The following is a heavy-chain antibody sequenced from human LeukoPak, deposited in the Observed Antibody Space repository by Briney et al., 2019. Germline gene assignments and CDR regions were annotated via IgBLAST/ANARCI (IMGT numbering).Heavy chain of an antibody. V-gene: IGHV4-39*01. CDR2: IYYSGST. CDR1: GGSISSSSYY. J-gene: IGHJ5*02. D-gene: IGHD1-14*01. Sequence: SETLSLTCTVSGGSISSSSYYWGWIRQPPGKGLEWIGSIYYSGSTYYNPSLKSRVTISVDTSKNQFSLKLSSVTAADTAVYYCARHDNYPGFGRGFDPWGQGFLVTVTS. CDR3: ARHDNYPGFGRGFDP.